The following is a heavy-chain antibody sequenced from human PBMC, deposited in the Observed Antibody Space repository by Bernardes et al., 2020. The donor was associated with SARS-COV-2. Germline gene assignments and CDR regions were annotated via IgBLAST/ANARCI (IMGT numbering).Heavy chain of an antibody. Sequence: ASVKVSCKASGYTFTSYAMNWVRQAPGQGLEWMGWINTNTGNPTYAQGFTGRFVFSLDTSVSTAYLQISSLKAEDTAVYYCARDSRPRDYYDSSGHHYYYYYGMDVWGQGTTVTVSS. V-gene: IGHV7-4-1*02. CDR3: ARDSRPRDYYDSSGHHYYYYYGMDV. CDR1: GYTFTSYA. J-gene: IGHJ6*02. CDR2: INTNTGNP. D-gene: IGHD3-22*01.